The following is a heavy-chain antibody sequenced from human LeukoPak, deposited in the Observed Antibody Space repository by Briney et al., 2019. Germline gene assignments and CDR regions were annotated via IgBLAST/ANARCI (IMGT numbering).Heavy chain of an antibody. CDR2: ISSNNSTI. D-gene: IGHD3-22*01. CDR1: GFTFSDYY. Sequence: GGSLRLSCAASGFTFSDYYMSWIRQAPGKGLEWVSYISSNNSTIYYADSVKGRFTISRDNAKNSLYLQMNSLRAEDTAMYYCARDVYYYDTSGFDAFDIWGQGTMVTVSS. V-gene: IGHV3-11*01. CDR3: ARDVYYYDTSGFDAFDI. J-gene: IGHJ3*02.